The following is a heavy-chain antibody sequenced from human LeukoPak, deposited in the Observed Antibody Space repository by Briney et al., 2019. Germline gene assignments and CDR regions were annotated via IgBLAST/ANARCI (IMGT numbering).Heavy chain of an antibody. V-gene: IGHV3-48*01. D-gene: IGHD2-15*01. J-gene: IGHJ4*02. Sequence: RRSLRLSCVVSGFTFSTSSMNWVRHAPGKGLEWVSYISSSSSTIFYADSVKGRFTISRDNAKNSLYLQMNSLRAEDTALYYCAREKLLASWGQGTVVTVSS. CDR3: AREKLLAS. CDR2: ISSSSSTI. CDR1: GFTFSTSS.